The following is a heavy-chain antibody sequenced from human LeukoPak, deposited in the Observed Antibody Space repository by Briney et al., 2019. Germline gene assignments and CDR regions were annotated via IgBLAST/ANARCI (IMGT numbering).Heavy chain of an antibody. CDR2: IYPGDSDT. CDR1: GYSFTSYW. CDR3: ARHLYYYDSSGYYYPLGAFDI. V-gene: IGHV5-51*01. J-gene: IGHJ3*02. Sequence: GESLKISCKGSGYSFTSYWIGWVRQMPGKGLESMGIIYPGDSDTRYSPSFQGQVTTSADKSISTAYLQWSSLKASDTAMYCCARHLYYYDSSGYYYPLGAFDIWGQGTMVTVSS. D-gene: IGHD3-22*01.